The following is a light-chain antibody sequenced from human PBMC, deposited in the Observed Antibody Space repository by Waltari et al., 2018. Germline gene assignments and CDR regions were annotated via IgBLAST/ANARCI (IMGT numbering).Light chain of an antibody. CDR3: AAWDDGLNGVL. CDR2: SNT. CDR1: SSNVGPMT. J-gene: IGLJ2*01. Sequence: QSVLTQSPSASGPPGQRVTISCSGGSSNVGPMTGTWYQQLPGPAPRLLMYSNTHRPSGVPDRFSGSKSGTSASLAISDLQSEDEADYYCAAWDDGLNGVLFGGGTKLTVL. V-gene: IGLV1-44*01.